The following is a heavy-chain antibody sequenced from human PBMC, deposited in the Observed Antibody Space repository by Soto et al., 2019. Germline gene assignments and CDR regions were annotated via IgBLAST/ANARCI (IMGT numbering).Heavy chain of an antibody. CDR1: GFTFSSYA. V-gene: IGHV3-23*01. Sequence: GGSLRLSCAASGFTFSSYAMSWVRQAPGKGLEWVSVISGSGGSTYYTDSVKGRFTISRDNSKNTLYLKMNSLRAEDTAVYYCAKDRGDCSGGSCYPWGFDYWGQGTLVTVSS. CDR3: AKDRGDCSGGSCYPWGFDY. CDR2: ISGSGGST. J-gene: IGHJ4*02. D-gene: IGHD2-15*01.